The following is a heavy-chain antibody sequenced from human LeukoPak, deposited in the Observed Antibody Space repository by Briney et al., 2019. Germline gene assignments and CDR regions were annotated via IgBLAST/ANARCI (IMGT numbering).Heavy chain of an antibody. Sequence: GGSLRLSCAASGFTFDDYAMHWVRQAPGKGLEWVSGISWNSGSIGYADSVKGRFTISRDNAKNSLYLQMNSLRAEDMALYYCAKGPSIAAAAFDCWGQGTLVTVSS. J-gene: IGHJ4*02. CDR2: ISWNSGSI. CDR1: GFTFDDYA. CDR3: AKGPSIAAAAFDC. D-gene: IGHD6-13*01. V-gene: IGHV3-9*03.